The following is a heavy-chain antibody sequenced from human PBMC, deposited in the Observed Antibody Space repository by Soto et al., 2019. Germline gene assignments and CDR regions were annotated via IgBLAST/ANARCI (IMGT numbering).Heavy chain of an antibody. J-gene: IGHJ4*02. CDR2: IYYSGST. V-gene: IGHV4-61*01. D-gene: IGHD4-4*01. Sequence: PSETLSLTCTVSGGSVSSGSYYWSWIRQPPGKGLEWIGYIYYSGSTNYNPSLKSRVTISVDTSKNQFSLKLSSVTAADTAVYYCARDKDYRNYEFDYWGQGTLVTVSS. CDR3: ARDKDYRNYEFDY. CDR1: GGSVSSGSYY.